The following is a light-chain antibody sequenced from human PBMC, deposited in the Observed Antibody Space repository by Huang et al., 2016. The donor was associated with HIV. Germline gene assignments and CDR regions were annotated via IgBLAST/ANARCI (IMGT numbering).Light chain of an antibody. Sequence: DIQMTQSPSSLSASVGDRVTITCRASQDISKFLAWYQQKPGKVPKLLIYDAFSLAEGVPSRLSGSRSGTDFTLTISSLQPEDVATYYCQKYDNVPWTFGQGTKVEIK. CDR3: QKYDNVPWT. CDR1: QDISKF. J-gene: IGKJ1*01. V-gene: IGKV1-27*01. CDR2: DAF.